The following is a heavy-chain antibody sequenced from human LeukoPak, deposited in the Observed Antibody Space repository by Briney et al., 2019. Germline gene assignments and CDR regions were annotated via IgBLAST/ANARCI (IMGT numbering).Heavy chain of an antibody. CDR2: ISAYNDNT. D-gene: IGHD3-10*01. V-gene: IGHV1-18*01. Sequence: ASVKVSCKASGYTFTSYGISWVRQAPGQGLEWMGWISAYNDNTNYAQKLQGRVTMTTDTSTSTAYMELRSLRSDDTAVYYCARDLWAPIKLLWFGELSWRFDYWGQGTLVTVSS. CDR1: GYTFTSYG. CDR3: ARDLWAPIKLLWFGELSWRFDY. J-gene: IGHJ4*02.